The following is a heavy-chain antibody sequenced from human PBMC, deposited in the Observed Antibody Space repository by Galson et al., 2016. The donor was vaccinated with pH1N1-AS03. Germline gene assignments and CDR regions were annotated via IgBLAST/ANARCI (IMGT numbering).Heavy chain of an antibody. CDR1: GGTLSSYT. CDR3: ARVSGEDGRGGYKGASAMDA. CDR2: INPMVGLA. D-gene: IGHD5-24*01. J-gene: IGHJ6*02. Sequence: SVKVSCKASGGTLSSYTINWVRQAPGQGLEWMGRINPMVGLADYAQKLQERVTITADKSTSTVYMELGSLRSEDTAVYYCARVSGEDGRGGYKGASAMDAWGQGTTVTVSS. V-gene: IGHV1-69*02.